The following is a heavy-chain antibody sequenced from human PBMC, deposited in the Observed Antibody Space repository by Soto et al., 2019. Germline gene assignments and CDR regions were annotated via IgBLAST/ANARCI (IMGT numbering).Heavy chain of an antibody. D-gene: IGHD2-15*01. J-gene: IGHJ4*02. CDR3: ARASGGWWFDY. CDR1: GDSIGSGDYW. Sequence: QVQLQESGPRLVKPSETLSLTCTVSGDSIGSGDYWWSWIRQSPGKGLEWIGYISYSGSTYYNPSLRSRVTISVDTSKNQFSVKLSSVTASDTALYYCARASGGWWFDYWGQGTLVTVSS. V-gene: IGHV4-30-4*01. CDR2: ISYSGST.